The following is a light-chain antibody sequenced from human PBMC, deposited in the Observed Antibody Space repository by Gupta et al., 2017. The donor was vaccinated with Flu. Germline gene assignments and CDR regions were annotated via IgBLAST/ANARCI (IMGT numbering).Light chain of an antibody. CDR3: QQSYSTART. Sequence: GDRATITCRASQSISSSLDWYQHKPGQAPKLLIYGASSLPSGIPARFSGSGYGTDFTLTISSLQPEDFAIYYCQQSYSTARTFGQGTKVEIK. CDR2: GAS. J-gene: IGKJ2*01. V-gene: IGKV1-39*01. CDR1: QSISSS.